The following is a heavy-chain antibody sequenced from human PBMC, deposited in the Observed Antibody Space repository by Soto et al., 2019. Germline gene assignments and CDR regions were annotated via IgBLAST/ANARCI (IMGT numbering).Heavy chain of an antibody. CDR1: GFTFGDYW. D-gene: IGHD3-3*01. J-gene: IGHJ4*02. CDR2: IKKDGSEK. Sequence: EVQLVESGGALVQRGGSLRLSCAASGFTFGDYWMSWVRQAPGKGLEWVAHIKKDGSEKYYVDSVKGRFTVSRDNAEKSLFLQMNSLRAEDMAVYYFAKLGSGYYTGLYFEYWCQGTLVTVSS. V-gene: IGHV3-7*03. CDR3: AKLGSGYYTGLYFEY.